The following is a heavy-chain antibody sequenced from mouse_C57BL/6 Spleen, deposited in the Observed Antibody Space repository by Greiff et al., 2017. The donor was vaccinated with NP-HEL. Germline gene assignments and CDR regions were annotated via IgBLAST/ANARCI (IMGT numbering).Heavy chain of an antibody. CDR2: ISSGSSTI. D-gene: IGHD1-3*01. CDR1: GFTFSDYG. J-gene: IGHJ3*01. Sequence: DVHLVESGGGLVKPGGSLKLSCAASGFTFSDYGMHWVRQAPEKGLEWVAYISSGSSTIYYADTVKGRFTISRDNAKNTLFLQMTSLRSEDTAMYYCAKGLFAYWGQGTLVTVSA. CDR3: AKGLFAY. V-gene: IGHV5-17*01.